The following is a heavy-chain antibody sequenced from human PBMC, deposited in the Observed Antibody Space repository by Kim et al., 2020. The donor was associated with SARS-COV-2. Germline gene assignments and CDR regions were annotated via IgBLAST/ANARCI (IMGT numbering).Heavy chain of an antibody. CDR3: AKDDGRLPFDY. D-gene: IGHD5-12*01. J-gene: IGHJ4*02. CDR2: ISGSGGST. CDR1: GCTFSSGA. Sequence: GGSLRLSCAASGCTFSSGAMSWGRQAPGKGLEWVSAISGSGGSTYYADSVKGRFTISRDNSKNTLYLQMNSLRAEDTAAYYCAKDDGRLPFDYWGQGTLVTVSS. V-gene: IGHV3-23*01.